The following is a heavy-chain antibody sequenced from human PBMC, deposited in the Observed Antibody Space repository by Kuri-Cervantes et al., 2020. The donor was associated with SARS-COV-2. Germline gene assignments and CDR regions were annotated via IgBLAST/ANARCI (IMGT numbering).Heavy chain of an antibody. D-gene: IGHD4-11*01. CDR1: GFTFSSYA. CDR2: ISDSGGST. J-gene: IGHJ4*02. CDR3: ASHRSNYDRSFDY. Sequence: GGSLRLSCAAYGFTFSSYAMSWVRQAPGKGLEWVSAISDSGGSTYYADSVKGRFTISRDNSKNTLYLQMNSLRAEDTAVYYCASHRSNYDRSFDYWGQGNLVTVSS. V-gene: IGHV3-23*01.